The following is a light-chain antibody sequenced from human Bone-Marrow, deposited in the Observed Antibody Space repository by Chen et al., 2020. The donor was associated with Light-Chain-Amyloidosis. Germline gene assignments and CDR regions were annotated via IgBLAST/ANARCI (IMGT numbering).Light chain of an antibody. Sequence: SYVLPQPSPVSVAPGQTATIACGGNNIGSTSLHWYQQTPGQAPLRVVYDDSDRPSGIPERLSGSNSGNTATLTISRVEAGDEADYYCQVWDRSSDRPVFGGGTKLTVL. V-gene: IGLV3-21*02. CDR2: DDS. CDR1: NIGSTS. CDR3: QVWDRSSDRPV. J-gene: IGLJ3*02.